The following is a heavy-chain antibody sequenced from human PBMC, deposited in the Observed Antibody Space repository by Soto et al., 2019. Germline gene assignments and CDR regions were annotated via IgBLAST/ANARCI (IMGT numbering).Heavy chain of an antibody. V-gene: IGHV3-48*02. CDR3: ATESVDTAMEHRIGMGV. D-gene: IGHD5-18*01. CDR1: GFTFSSYS. Sequence: GGSLRLSCAASGFTFSSYSMNWVRQAPGKGLEWVSYISSSSNTIYYADSVKGRFTISRDNAQNSLYLQMNSLRDEDTAVYYCATESVDTAMEHRIGMGVRGQGTRVTGAS. J-gene: IGHJ6*02. CDR2: ISSSSNTI.